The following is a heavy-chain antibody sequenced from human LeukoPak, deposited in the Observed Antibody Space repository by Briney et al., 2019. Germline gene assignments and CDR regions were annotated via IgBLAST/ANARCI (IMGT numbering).Heavy chain of an antibody. Sequence: GGSLRLSCAASGFTFTDSWMHWVRQAPGKGLMWVARVNTIGNSTIYADSVKGRFDVSRDNTKNVVYLQMNGLSFDDTGVYYCAREALYDSSSSLGAFDIWGHGTVVTVSS. J-gene: IGHJ3*02. CDR1: GFTFTDSW. V-gene: IGHV3-74*01. CDR3: AREALYDSSSSLGAFDI. D-gene: IGHD3-22*01. CDR2: VNTIGNST.